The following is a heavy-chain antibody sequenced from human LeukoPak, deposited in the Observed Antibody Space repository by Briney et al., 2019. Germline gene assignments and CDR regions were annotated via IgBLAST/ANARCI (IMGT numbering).Heavy chain of an antibody. CDR1: GYSFANHG. J-gene: IGHJ6*02. V-gene: IGHV1-3*01. CDR2: INAGEGNT. CDR3: ARGSGWSDYYGMDV. Sequence: GASVKVSCKASGYSFANHGMHWVRQAPGQGLEWMGWINAGEGNTKYSQKFQGRVTLTKVTSASTAYMEMSSLRSEDTAVYYCARGSGWSDYYGMDVWGQGTTVTVSS. D-gene: IGHD6-19*01.